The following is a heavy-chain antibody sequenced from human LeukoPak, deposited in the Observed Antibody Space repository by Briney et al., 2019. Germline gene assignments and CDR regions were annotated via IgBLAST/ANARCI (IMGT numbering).Heavy chain of an antibody. CDR2: ISYDGSNK. V-gene: IGHV3-30-3*01. Sequence: PGGSLRFSCAASGFTFSSYAMHWVRQAPGKGLEWVAVISYDGSNKYYADSVKGRFTISRDNSKNTLYLQMNSLRAEDTALYYCANPWGSGWYFDLWGRGTLVTVSS. J-gene: IGHJ2*01. CDR1: GFTFSSYA. D-gene: IGHD7-27*01. CDR3: ANPWGSGWYFDL.